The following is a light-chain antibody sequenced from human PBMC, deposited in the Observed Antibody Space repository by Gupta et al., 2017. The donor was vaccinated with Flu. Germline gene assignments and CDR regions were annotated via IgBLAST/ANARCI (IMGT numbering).Light chain of an antibody. CDR1: SSNIGAVYD. V-gene: IGLV1-40*01. CDR2: GNK. Sequence: QSVLTQPPSVSGAPGQRVTISCTGRSSNIGAVYDVHWYQQLPGTAPKLLIYGNKNRPSGVPDRFSGSKSGTSASLAITGLQAEDEAVYYCQSYDTSLSGSMVFGGGTKLTVL. CDR3: QSYDTSLSGSMV. J-gene: IGLJ3*02.